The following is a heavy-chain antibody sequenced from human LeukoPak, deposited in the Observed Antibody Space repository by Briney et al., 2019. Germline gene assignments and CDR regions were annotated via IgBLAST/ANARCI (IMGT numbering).Heavy chain of an antibody. V-gene: IGHV4-4*09. Sequence: SETLSLTCTVSGGSISSYYWSWIRQPPGKGLEWIGYIYTSGSTNYNPSLKSRVTISVDTSKNQFSLKLSSVTAADTAVYYCARHWVSRDFWSGYDNWFDPWGQGTLVTVSS. CDR3: ARHWVSRDFWSGYDNWFDP. J-gene: IGHJ5*02. CDR2: IYTSGST. D-gene: IGHD3-3*01. CDR1: GGSISSYY.